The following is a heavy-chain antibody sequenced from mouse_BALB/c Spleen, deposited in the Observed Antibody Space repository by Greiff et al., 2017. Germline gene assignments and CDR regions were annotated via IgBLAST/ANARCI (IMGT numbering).Heavy chain of an antibody. CDR1: GYTFTSYW. D-gene: IGHD2-1*01. J-gene: IGHJ4*01. CDR3: TRGYYGNYVGAMDY. V-gene: IGHV1-69*02. Sequence: VQLQQPGAELVRPGASVKLSCKASGYTFTSYWINWVKQRPGQGLEWIGNIYPSDSYTNYNQKFKDKATLTVDKSSSTAYMQLSSPTSEDSAVYYCTRGYYGNYVGAMDYWGQGTSVTVSS. CDR2: IYPSDSYT.